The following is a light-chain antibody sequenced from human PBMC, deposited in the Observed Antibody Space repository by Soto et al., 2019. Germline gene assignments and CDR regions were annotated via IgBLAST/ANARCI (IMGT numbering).Light chain of an antibody. V-gene: IGKV1-5*01. CDR1: QSVSNW. J-gene: IGKJ1*01. CDR2: AAS. Sequence: DIQMTQSPSTLSASVGERVTITCRASQSVSNWLAWYQQKPGKAPKLLIYAASSLQSGVPSRFSGSGSGTEFTLTISSLQPDDFATYYCQQYNSYPWTFGQGTKVDI. CDR3: QQYNSYPWT.